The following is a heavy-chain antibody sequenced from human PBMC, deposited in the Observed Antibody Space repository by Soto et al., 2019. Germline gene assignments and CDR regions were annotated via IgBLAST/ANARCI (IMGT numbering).Heavy chain of an antibody. D-gene: IGHD5-18*01. CDR2: IYLSGST. J-gene: IGHJ4*02. Sequence: SETLSLTCAVSGGSISSSGYSWSWIRQPPGKGLEWIGYIYLSGSTYYNPSLKSRVTISVDRSKNQFSLKLSSVTAADTAVYYCARAGYNYGYYWGQGTLVTVSS. CDR1: GGSISSSGYS. CDR3: ARAGYNYGYY. V-gene: IGHV4-30-2*01.